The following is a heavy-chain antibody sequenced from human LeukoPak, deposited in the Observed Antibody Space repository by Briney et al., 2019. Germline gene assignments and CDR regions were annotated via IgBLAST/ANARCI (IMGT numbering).Heavy chain of an antibody. D-gene: IGHD1-26*01. CDR2: IWYDGSNK. CDR1: GFTFSSYG. Sequence: GGSLRLSCAASGFTFSSYGMHWVRQAPGKGLEWVAVIWYDGSNKYYADSVKGRFIISRDNSRDTVYLQMNSLRGEDTAVYFCAKDTPSPNSGFYHYWGQGTPVTVSS. V-gene: IGHV3-33*06. J-gene: IGHJ4*02. CDR3: AKDTPSPNSGFYHY.